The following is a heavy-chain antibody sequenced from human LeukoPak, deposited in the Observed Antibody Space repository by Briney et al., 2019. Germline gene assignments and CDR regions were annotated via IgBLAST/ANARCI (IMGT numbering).Heavy chain of an antibody. J-gene: IGHJ4*02. D-gene: IGHD3-22*01. CDR1: GFTFSTFS. CDR3: ARAMNYYDSSGTYFAIPSTY. V-gene: IGHV3-21*01. Sequence: GGSLRLSCAASGFTFSTFSMNWVRQAPGKGLEWVSSISSSSSYIYYADSLKGRFTISRDNAKNSLYLQMNSLRAEDTAVYYCARAMNYYDSSGTYFAIPSTYWGQGSLVTVSS. CDR2: ISSSSSYI.